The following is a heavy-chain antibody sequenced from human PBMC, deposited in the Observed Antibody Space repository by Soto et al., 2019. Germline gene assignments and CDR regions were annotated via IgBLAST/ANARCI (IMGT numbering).Heavy chain of an antibody. CDR3: AKDGYSSGLIEEDFQH. Sequence: EVQLLESGGGLVQPGGSLRLSCAASGFTFSRYAMSWVRQAPGKGLEWVSAISGSGGSTYYADSVKGRFTISRDNSKNMLYLQMNSLRAEDTAVYYCAKDGYSSGLIEEDFQHWGQGTLVTVSS. CDR2: ISGSGGST. J-gene: IGHJ1*01. CDR1: GFTFSRYA. V-gene: IGHV3-23*01. D-gene: IGHD6-19*01.